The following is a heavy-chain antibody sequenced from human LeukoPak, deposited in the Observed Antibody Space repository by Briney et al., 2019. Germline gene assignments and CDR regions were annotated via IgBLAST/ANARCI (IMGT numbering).Heavy chain of an antibody. D-gene: IGHD4-17*01. J-gene: IGHJ4*02. CDR2: INHSGST. V-gene: IGHV4-34*01. CDR3: ARGGGDYAFDY. CDR1: GFTFSSYW. Sequence: GSLRLSCAASGFTFSSYWMSWVRQPPGKGLEWIGEINHSGSTNYNPSLKSRVTISVDTSKNQFSLKLSSVTAADTAVYYCARGGGDYAFDYWGQGTLVTVSS.